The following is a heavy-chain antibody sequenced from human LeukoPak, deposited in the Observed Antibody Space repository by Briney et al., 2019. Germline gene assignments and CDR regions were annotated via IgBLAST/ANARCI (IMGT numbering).Heavy chain of an antibody. CDR3: ARVLDLSKRGLDAFDI. CDR2: VYYSRST. CDR1: GGSISSDY. J-gene: IGHJ3*02. D-gene: IGHD3-16*01. Sequence: PSEALPLTCPVCGGSISSDYWTWLRQPPAKGLEGIGYVYYSRSTNYNHSLNSPVTISVDTSKKQFSLKLSSATAADTAVYYCARVLDLSKRGLDAFDIWGQGKMVTVSS. V-gene: IGHV4-59*01.